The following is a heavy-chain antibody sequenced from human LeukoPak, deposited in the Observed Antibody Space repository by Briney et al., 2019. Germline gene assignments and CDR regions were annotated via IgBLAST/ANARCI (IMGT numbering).Heavy chain of an antibody. V-gene: IGHV3-48*02. Sequence: GGSLRLTCAASGFTFSSYSMNWVRQAPGKGLEWLSYISSSSSIIYYADSVKGRFTISRDNAKNSLYLQMNSLRDEDTAVYYCARDGDSSGYYAAFDIWGQGTMVTVSS. J-gene: IGHJ3*02. D-gene: IGHD3-22*01. CDR2: ISSSSSII. CDR3: ARDGDSSGYYAAFDI. CDR1: GFTFSSYS.